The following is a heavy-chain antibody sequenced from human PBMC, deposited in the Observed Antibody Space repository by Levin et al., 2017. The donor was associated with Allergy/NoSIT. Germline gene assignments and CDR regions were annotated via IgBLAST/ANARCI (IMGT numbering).Heavy chain of an antibody. CDR2: ISGSADRA. Sequence: ETLSLTCAASGFTFSSYAMSWVRQAPGKGLEWVSAISGSADRAYYADFVKGRFTISRDNSKNTLSLVMNSLRVEDTAVYYCAKEGEITAYGSDWGQGTLVTVSS. J-gene: IGHJ4*02. CDR3: AKEGEITAYGSD. V-gene: IGHV3-23*01. CDR1: GFTFSSYA. D-gene: IGHD3-10*01.